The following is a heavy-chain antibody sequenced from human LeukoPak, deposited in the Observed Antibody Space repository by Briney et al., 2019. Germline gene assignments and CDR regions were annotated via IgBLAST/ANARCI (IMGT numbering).Heavy chain of an antibody. V-gene: IGHV4-39*01. CDR3: ARGPGENGDPRWFDP. J-gene: IGHJ5*02. D-gene: IGHD4-17*01. CDR1: GGSISSSRYY. CDR2: IYYGGST. Sequence: PSETLTLTCTGSGGSISSSRYYWAWIRQPPGKGLEWIGSIYYGGSTYYNPSLKSRVTISADTSKNQFSLRLSSVTAADTAVYYCARGPGENGDPRWFDPWGQGTLVTVSS.